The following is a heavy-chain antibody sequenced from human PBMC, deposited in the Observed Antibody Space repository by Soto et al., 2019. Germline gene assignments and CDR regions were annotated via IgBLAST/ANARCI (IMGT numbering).Heavy chain of an antibody. CDR1: GASISSTTSHNW. CDR2: IYHSGST. J-gene: IGHJ4*02. CDR3: ARMVGATLVDF. Sequence: QVHLQESGPGLVRPSGTLSLTCAVSGASISSTTSHNWWSWVRQPPGKGLEWIGEIYHSGSTNYTPPPKSRVTMSVDKSKTQFSLKLTSVTAADTAVYYCARMVGATLVDFWGQGTLVTVSS. D-gene: IGHD1-26*01. V-gene: IGHV4-4*02.